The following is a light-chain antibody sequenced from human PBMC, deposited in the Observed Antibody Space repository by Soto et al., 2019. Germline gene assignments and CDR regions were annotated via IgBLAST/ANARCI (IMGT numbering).Light chain of an antibody. CDR3: SSLTSGSTRV. CDR2: EVT. V-gene: IGLV2-14*01. J-gene: IGLJ7*01. Sequence: QSVLTQPASVSGSPGQSIAIACTCTSGDVGGYDYVSWYQQHPDKAPKLMIYEVTKRPSWVSNRFSGSKSGNTASLTISGLQPEDEADYYCSSLTSGSTRVFGSGTQLTVL. CDR1: SGDVGGYDY.